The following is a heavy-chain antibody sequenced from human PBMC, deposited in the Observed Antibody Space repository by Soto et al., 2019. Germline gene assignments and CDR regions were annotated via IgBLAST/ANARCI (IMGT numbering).Heavy chain of an antibody. V-gene: IGHV1-2*02. CDR1: GYTFTGYY. Sequence: ASVKVSCEASGYTFTGYYIHWVRQAPGQGLEWMGWINPNSGGTNYAQKFQGRVTMTRDTSISTAYMELSRLRSDDTAVYYCARDVDSSGAGDVWGQGTTVTVSS. J-gene: IGHJ6*02. CDR3: ARDVDSSGAGDV. D-gene: IGHD3-22*01. CDR2: INPNSGGT.